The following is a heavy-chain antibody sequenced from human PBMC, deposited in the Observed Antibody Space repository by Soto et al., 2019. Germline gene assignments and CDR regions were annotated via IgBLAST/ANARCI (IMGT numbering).Heavy chain of an antibody. D-gene: IGHD2-8*01. CDR2: IYYTGHT. J-gene: IGHJ4*02. CDR1: GGYISSGGNY. CDR3: AREDINESFFDS. Sequence: QVQLQESGPGLVKPSQTLSLTCSVSGGYISSGGNYWSWIRQHPGKGLEWIGFIYYTGHTKYNAARKSRVNISGDMSQNQFSLTLTSVTAADTAVYYCAREDINESFFDSWGPGILVTVSS. V-gene: IGHV4-31*03.